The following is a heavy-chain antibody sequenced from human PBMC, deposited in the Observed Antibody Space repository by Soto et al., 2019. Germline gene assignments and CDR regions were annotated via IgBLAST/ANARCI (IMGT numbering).Heavy chain of an antibody. CDR3: AKDRVGATLYYFDY. V-gene: IGHV3-30*18. D-gene: IGHD1-26*01. Sequence: GGSLRLSCAASGFTFSSYGMHWVRQAPGKGLEWVAVISYDGSNKYYADSVKGRFTISRDNSKNTLYLQMNSLRAEDTAVYYCAKDRVGATLYYFDYWGQGTLVTVSS. J-gene: IGHJ4*02. CDR2: ISYDGSNK. CDR1: GFTFSSYG.